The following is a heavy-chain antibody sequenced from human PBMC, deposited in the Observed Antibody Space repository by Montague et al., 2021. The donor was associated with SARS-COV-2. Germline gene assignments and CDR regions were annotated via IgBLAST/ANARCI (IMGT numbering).Heavy chain of an antibody. Sequence: SETLSLTCSVSGGSFSPYYWTWIRQTPGQGLEWIGNVSHTGSTNYNPSLQSRVSMFVDSSKSQFSLELSSVTAADTAIYYCAWFRVWKHLYGMDVWGQGTTVIVSS. V-gene: IGHV4-59*12. CDR1: GGSFSPYY. J-gene: IGHJ6*02. D-gene: IGHD6-13*01. CDR2: VSHTGST. CDR3: AWFRVWKHLYGMDV.